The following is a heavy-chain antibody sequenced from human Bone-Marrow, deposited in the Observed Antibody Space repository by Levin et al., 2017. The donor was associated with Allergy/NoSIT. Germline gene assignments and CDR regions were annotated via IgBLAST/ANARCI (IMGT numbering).Heavy chain of an antibody. V-gene: IGHV3-48*01. CDR3: ARVDSTSNYYYGMDV. CDR2: ISSSSSTI. D-gene: IGHD6-6*01. Sequence: PGGSLRLSCAASGFTFSSYSMNWVRQAPGKGLEWVSYISSSSSTIYYADSVKGRFTISRDNAKNSLYLQMNSLRAEDTAVYYCARVDSTSNYYYGMDVWGQGTTVTVSS. CDR1: GFTFSSYS. J-gene: IGHJ6*02.